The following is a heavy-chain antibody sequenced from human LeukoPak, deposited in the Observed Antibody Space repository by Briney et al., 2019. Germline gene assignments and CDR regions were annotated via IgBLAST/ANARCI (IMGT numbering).Heavy chain of an antibody. V-gene: IGHV3-23*01. CDR2: ISPSGDIT. CDR3: ATTQKIYDSSGYYRRGAFDI. CDR1: GFTFSNHG. J-gene: IGHJ3*02. D-gene: IGHD3-22*01. Sequence: GGSLRLSCADYGFTFSNHGMNWVRHAAGKGLEWVSGISPSGDITYYVDSVKGRFTISRDNSKSTLYLQMNSLRAEDTAVYYCATTQKIYDSSGYYRRGAFDIWGQGTMVTVSS.